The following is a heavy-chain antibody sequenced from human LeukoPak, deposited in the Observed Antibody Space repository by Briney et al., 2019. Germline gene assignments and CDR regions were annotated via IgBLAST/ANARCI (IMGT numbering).Heavy chain of an antibody. Sequence: SVKVSCKASGGTFSSYAISWVRQAPGQGLEWMGRIIPIFGIANYAQKFQGRVTITADKSTSTAYMELSRLRSEDTAVYYCAIRSGSGTVGVLDPWGQGTLVTVSS. D-gene: IGHD3-10*01. CDR3: AIRSGSGTVGVLDP. CDR2: IIPIFGIA. V-gene: IGHV1-69*04. J-gene: IGHJ5*02. CDR1: GGTFSSYA.